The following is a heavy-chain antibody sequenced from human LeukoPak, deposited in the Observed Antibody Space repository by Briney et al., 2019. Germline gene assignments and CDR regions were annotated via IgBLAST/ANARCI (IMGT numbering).Heavy chain of an antibody. CDR3: ARGVRQYYYGSGSYYTSAFDI. V-gene: IGHV4-59*12. J-gene: IGHJ3*02. CDR2: IYYSGST. Sequence: KPSETLSLTCNVSGGSISSYYWSWIRQPPGKGLEWIGYIYYSGSTNYNPSLKSRVTISVDTSKNQFSLKLSSVTAADTAVYYCARGVRQYYYGSGSYYTSAFDIWGQGTMVTVSS. D-gene: IGHD3-10*01. CDR1: GGSISSYY.